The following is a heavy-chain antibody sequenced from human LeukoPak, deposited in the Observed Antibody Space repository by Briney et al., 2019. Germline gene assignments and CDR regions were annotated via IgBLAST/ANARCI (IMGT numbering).Heavy chain of an antibody. V-gene: IGHV1-8*03. D-gene: IGHD5-18*01. CDR2: MNPNSGNT. J-gene: IGHJ6*03. CDR3: ARGGYSYGLGLNYYYYMDV. Sequence: GASVKDSCKATGYTFTSYDINWVRQATGQGLEWMGWMNPNSGNTGYAQKFQGRVTITRNTSISTAYMELSSLRSEDTAVYYCARGGYSYGLGLNYYYYMDVWGKGTTVTVSS. CDR1: GYTFTSYD.